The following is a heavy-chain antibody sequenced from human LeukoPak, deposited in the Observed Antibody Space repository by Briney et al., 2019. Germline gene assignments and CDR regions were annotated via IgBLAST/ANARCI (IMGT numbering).Heavy chain of an antibody. CDR2: IDWDDDE. CDR1: GFSLSTSGMR. J-gene: IGHJ6*03. Sequence: SGPTLVNPTQTLTLTCTFSGFSLSTSGMRVSWIRQPPGKALEWLARIDWDDDEFYSTSLKTRLTIYKDTSKNQVVLTMTNMDPVDTATYYCARTVPDYGGPQGGYYYYYYMDVWGKGTTVTVSS. V-gene: IGHV2-70*04. CDR3: ARTVPDYGGPQGGYYYYYYMDV. D-gene: IGHD4-17*01.